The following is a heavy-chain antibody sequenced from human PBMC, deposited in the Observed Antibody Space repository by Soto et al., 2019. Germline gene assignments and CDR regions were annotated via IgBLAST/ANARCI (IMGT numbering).Heavy chain of an antibody. D-gene: IGHD5-12*01. CDR3: ARVAADIASWLDP. V-gene: IGHV4-59*01. CDR1: GDSISTYN. Sequence: QGQLQESGPGLVKPSETLSLTCTVSGDSISTYNWGWIRQPPGKGLEWIGCIYYSGVTNYNPSLXXRXXISVDTPKNQLSLKLNSVTAADTAVYSCARVAADIASWLDPWGQGTLVTVSS. J-gene: IGHJ5*02. CDR2: IYYSGVT.